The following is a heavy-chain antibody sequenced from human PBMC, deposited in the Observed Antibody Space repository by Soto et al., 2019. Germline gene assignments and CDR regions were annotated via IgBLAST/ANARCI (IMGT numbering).Heavy chain of an antibody. Sequence: SETLSLTCAVHGGSFSGYYWSWIRQPPGKGLEWIGEINHSGSTNYNPSLKSRVTISVDTSKNQFSLKLSSVTAADTAVYYCARHRGIPHYFDYWGQGTLVTVSS. CDR2: INHSGST. V-gene: IGHV4-34*01. D-gene: IGHD3-16*01. J-gene: IGHJ4*02. CDR3: ARHRGIPHYFDY. CDR1: GGSFSGYY.